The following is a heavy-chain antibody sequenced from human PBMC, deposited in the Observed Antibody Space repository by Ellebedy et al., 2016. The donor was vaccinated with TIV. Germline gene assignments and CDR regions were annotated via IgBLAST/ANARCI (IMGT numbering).Heavy chain of an antibody. CDR2: INHSGST. D-gene: IGHD3-10*01. CDR1: GGSFSGYY. V-gene: IGHV4-34*01. Sequence: SETLSLXXAVYGGSFSGYYWSWIRQHPGKGLEWIGEINHSGSTNYNPSLKSRVNISVDTSKNQFSLKLSSVTAADTAVYYCARANYYGSGSHSSYWYFDLWGRGTLVTVSS. CDR3: ARANYYGSGSHSSYWYFDL. J-gene: IGHJ2*01.